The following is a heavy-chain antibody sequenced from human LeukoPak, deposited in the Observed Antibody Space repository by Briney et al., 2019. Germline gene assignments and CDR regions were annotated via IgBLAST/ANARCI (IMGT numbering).Heavy chain of an antibody. Sequence: GGSLRLSCAASGFTFSSYSMNWVRQAPGKGLEWVSSISSSSSYIYYADSVKGRFTISRDNAKNSLYLQMNSLRAEDTAVYYCARGGYYDSSGYHPPVFDYWGQGTLVTVSS. CDR1: GFTFSSYS. CDR2: ISSSSSYI. D-gene: IGHD3-22*01. V-gene: IGHV3-21*01. J-gene: IGHJ4*02. CDR3: ARGGYYDSSGYHPPVFDY.